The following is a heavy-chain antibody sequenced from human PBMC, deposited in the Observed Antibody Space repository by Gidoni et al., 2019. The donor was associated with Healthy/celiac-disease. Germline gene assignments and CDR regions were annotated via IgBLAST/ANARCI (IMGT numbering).Heavy chain of an antibody. CDR1: GFPFSSYA. CDR2: ISGRGGST. D-gene: IGHD6-19*01. CDR3: AKDLGYSSGWYDY. J-gene: IGHJ4*02. V-gene: IGHV3-23*01. Sequence: EVPMLESGGGLVQPGGSLRLSCAASGFPFSSYAMSWVRQAPGKGLEWVSAISGRGGSTYYADSVKGRFTINRDNSKNTLYLQMNSLRAEDTAVYYCAKDLGYSSGWYDYWGQGTLVTVSS.